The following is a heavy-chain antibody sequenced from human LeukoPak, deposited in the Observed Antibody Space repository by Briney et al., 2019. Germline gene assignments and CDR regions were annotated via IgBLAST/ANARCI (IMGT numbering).Heavy chain of an antibody. D-gene: IGHD6-13*01. J-gene: IGHJ6*02. CDR3: ARERQQYYGMDV. CDR1: GGSISSYY. V-gene: IGHV4-59*01. Sequence: SETLSLTCTVSGGSISSYYWSWLRQPPGKGLEWIGYIYYSGSTNYNPSLKSRVTISVDTSKNQFSLKLSSVTAADTAVYYCARERQQYYGMDVWGQGTTVTVSS. CDR2: IYYSGST.